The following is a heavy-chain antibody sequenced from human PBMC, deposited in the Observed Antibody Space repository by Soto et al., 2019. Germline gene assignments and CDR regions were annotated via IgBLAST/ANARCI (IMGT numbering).Heavy chain of an antibody. CDR1: GYSFTSYW. J-gene: IGHJ6*03. Sequence: GESLKISCKGSGYSFTSYWIGWVRQMPGKGLEWMGIIYPGDSDTRCSPSFQGQVTISADKSISTAYLQWSSLKASDTAMYYCARSPKCTICYPGGNYYYYMDFWGKGTTVNVSS. V-gene: IGHV5-51*01. D-gene: IGHD2-2*01. CDR3: ARSPKCTICYPGGNYYYYMDF. CDR2: IYPGDSDT.